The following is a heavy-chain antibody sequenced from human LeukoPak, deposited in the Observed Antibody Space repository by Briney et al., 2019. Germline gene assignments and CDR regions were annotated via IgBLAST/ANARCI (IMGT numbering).Heavy chain of an antibody. CDR2: LNPNSGDT. V-gene: IGHV1-2*02. Sequence: ASVKVSCKASGYTFTDYYMHWVRQAPGQGLEWMGWLNPNSGDTNYAQKFQGRVSMTRDTSISTAYMDLSDLRSDDTAVYYCARDLLGATGYWGQGTLVTVSS. J-gene: IGHJ4*02. CDR1: GYTFTDYY. CDR3: ARDLLGATGY. D-gene: IGHD1-26*01.